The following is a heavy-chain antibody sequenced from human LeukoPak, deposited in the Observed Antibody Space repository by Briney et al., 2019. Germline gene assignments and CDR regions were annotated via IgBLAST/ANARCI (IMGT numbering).Heavy chain of an antibody. CDR2: INHSGST. D-gene: IGHD3-9*01. V-gene: IGHV4-34*01. J-gene: IGHJ4*02. CDR3: ARGPTTHYNFLTGYYYFDY. Sequence: SETLSLTCAVYSGSFSGYYWTWIRQPPGKGLEWIGEINHSGSTNYNPSLKSRVTISIDTSKNHFSLMLSSVTAADTAVYYCARGPTTHYNFLTGYYYFDYWGQGTLVTVSS. CDR1: SGSFSGYY.